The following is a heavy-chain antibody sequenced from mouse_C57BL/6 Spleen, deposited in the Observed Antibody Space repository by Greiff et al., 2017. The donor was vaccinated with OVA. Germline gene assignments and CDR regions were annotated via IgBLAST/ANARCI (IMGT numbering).Heavy chain of an antibody. D-gene: IGHD1-1*01. Sequence: VQLQQSGPGLVQPSQSLSITCTVSGFSLTSYGVHWVRQSPGKGLEWLGVIWSGGSTDYNAAFISRLGISKDNSKSQVFFKMNSLQADDTAIYYCAKGHYYGSSLYYYAMDYWGQGTSVTVSS. CDR1: GFSLTSYG. V-gene: IGHV2-2*01. CDR3: AKGHYYGSSLYYYAMDY. J-gene: IGHJ4*01. CDR2: IWSGGST.